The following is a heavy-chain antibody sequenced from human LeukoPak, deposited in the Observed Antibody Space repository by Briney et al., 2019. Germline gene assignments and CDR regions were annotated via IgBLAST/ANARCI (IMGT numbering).Heavy chain of an antibody. CDR2: ISSSSSYI. CDR3: ARFQNLGAVAGYFDY. CDR1: GFTFSSYS. Sequence: GGSLRLSCAASGFTFSSYSMNWVRQAPGKGLEWVSSISSSSSYIYYADSVKGRFTISRDNAKNSLYLQMNSLRAEDTAVYYCARFQNLGAVAGYFDYWGQGTLVTVSS. V-gene: IGHV3-21*01. J-gene: IGHJ4*02. D-gene: IGHD6-19*01.